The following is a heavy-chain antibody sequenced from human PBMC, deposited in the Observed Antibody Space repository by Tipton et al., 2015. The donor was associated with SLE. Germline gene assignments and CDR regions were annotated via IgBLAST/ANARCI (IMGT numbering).Heavy chain of an antibody. CDR2: IYYSGST. CDR1: GGSISSSSYY. V-gene: IGHV4-39*01. D-gene: IGHD6-13*01. Sequence: TLSLTCTVSGGSISSSSYYWGWIRQPPGKGLEWIGSIYYSGSTYYNPSLKSRVTISVDTSKNQFSLKLSSVTAADTAVYYCARQYSSSWYPDWGQGTLVTVSS. J-gene: IGHJ4*02. CDR3: ARQYSSSWYPD.